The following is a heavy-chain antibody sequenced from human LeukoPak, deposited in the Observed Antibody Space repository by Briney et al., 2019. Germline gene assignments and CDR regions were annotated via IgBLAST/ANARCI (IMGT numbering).Heavy chain of an antibody. CDR1: GYTFTSYG. CDR3: ATSSTLGEHHDY. Sequence: GASVKASCKASGYTFTSYGISWVRQAPGQGLEWMGWISAYNGNTNYAQKLQGRVTMTTDTSTSTAYMELRSLRSDDTAVYYCATSSTLGEHHDYWGQGTLVTVSS. CDR2: ISAYNGNT. J-gene: IGHJ4*02. D-gene: IGHD3-16*01. V-gene: IGHV1-18*01.